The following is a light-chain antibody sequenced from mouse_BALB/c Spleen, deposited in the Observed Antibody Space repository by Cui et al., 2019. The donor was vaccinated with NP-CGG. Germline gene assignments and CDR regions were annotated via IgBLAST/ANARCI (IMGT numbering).Light chain of an antibody. Sequence: AVVSQGSALTTSPGETVTLTCRSSTGAVTTSNYANWVQEKPDHLFTGLIGGTNNRAPGVPARFSGSLIGDKAALTITRAQTEDEAIYFCALWYSNHWVFGGGTKLTVL. V-gene: IGLV1*01. J-gene: IGLJ1*01. CDR2: GTN. CDR1: TGAVTTSNY. CDR3: ALWYSNHWV.